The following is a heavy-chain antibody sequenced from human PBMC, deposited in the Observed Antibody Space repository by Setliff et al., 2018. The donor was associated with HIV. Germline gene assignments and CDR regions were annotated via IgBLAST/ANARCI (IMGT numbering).Heavy chain of an antibody. CDR2: ISAYNGNT. J-gene: IGHJ6*03. V-gene: IGHV1-18*01. D-gene: IGHD3-10*01. CDR3: ARDGGYYYYMDV. CDR1: AYTFTSYG. Sequence: ASVKVSCKASAYTFTSYGISWLRQAPGQGLEWMGWISAYNGNTNYAQKLQGRVTMTTDTSTNTAYMELKSLRSDDTAVYYCARDGGYYYYMDVWGKGTTVTVSS.